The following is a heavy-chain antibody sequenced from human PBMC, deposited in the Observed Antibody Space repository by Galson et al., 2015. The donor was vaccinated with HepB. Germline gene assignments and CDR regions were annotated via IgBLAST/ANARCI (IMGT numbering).Heavy chain of an antibody. V-gene: IGHV6-1*01. CDR1: GDSVSSNSAA. CDR2: TYYRSKWYN. CDR3: ARDEYSNYGLFDY. J-gene: IGHJ4*02. D-gene: IGHD1-7*01. Sequence: CAISGDSVSSNSAAWNWIRQSPSRSLEWLGRTYYRSKWYNDYAVSVKSRITINPDTSKNQFSLQLNSVTPEDTAVYYCARDEYSNYGLFDYSCQGTLVTVSS.